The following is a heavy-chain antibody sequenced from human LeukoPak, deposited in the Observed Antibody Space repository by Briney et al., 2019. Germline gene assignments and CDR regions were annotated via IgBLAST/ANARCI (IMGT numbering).Heavy chain of an antibody. Sequence: PGGSLRLSCAASGFTFSDSYMTWIRQAPGKGLEWVSYISNSDSSIYYADSVKGRFTTSRDNAKNSLYLQMHSLRAEDTAVYYCARGDSYYYYYYMDVWGKGTTVTISS. CDR3: ARGDSYYYYYYMDV. D-gene: IGHD3/OR15-3a*01. V-gene: IGHV3-11*04. J-gene: IGHJ6*03. CDR1: GFTFSDSY. CDR2: ISNSDSSI.